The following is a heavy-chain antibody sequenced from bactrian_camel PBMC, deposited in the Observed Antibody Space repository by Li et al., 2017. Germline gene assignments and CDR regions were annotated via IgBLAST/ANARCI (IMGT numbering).Heavy chain of an antibody. D-gene: IGHD7*01. V-gene: IGHV3S55*01. Sequence: LVESGGGSVKAGETLTLSCTSAAFTLHGYEMGWYRQARGLDCELVSTISSDGSTYYADSVKGRFTISRDNAQNTAYLQLNSLKTEDMAMYYCGFGAALVLGQGTQVTVS. CDR2: ISSDGST. CDR1: AFTLHGYE. J-gene: IGHJ4*01.